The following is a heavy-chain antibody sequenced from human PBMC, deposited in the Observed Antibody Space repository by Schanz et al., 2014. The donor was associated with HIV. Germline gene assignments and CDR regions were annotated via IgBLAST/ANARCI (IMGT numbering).Heavy chain of an antibody. V-gene: IGHV3-23*04. CDR2: ISGSGGAT. CDR3: AKGFSSAAWENWFDP. CDR1: GFTFSSYG. D-gene: IGHD6-25*01. J-gene: IGHJ5*02. Sequence: DVQLVESGGGLVKPGGSLRLSCSVSGFTFSSYGMNWVRQAPGKGLEWVSAISGSGGATYYADSVKGRFTVSRDNSKNTLFLQMRSLSVDDTAVYYCAKGFSSAAWENWFDPWGQGSPVTVSS.